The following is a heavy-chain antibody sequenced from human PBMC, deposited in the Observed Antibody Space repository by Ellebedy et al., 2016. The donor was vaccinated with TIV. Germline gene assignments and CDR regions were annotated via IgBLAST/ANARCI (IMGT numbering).Heavy chain of an antibody. V-gene: IGHV3-74*01. CDR3: ARETYYYDSSAKKPHWYFDL. CDR1: GFTFSSYW. Sequence: LSLTCAASGFTFSSYWMHWVRQAPGKGLVWVSRINSDGSSTSYADSVKGRFTISRDNAKNTLYLQMNSLRAEDTAVYYCARETYYYDSSAKKPHWYFDLWGRGTLVTVSS. CDR2: INSDGSST. J-gene: IGHJ2*01. D-gene: IGHD3-22*01.